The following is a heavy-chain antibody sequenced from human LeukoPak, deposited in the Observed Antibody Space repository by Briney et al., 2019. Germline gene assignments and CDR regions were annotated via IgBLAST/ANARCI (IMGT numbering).Heavy chain of an antibody. CDR3: ARRRMASPNWFDP. CDR1: GYSFTSYW. CDR2: IYPGDSDT. V-gene: IGHV5-51*01. J-gene: IGHJ5*02. Sequence: GESLKISCKGSGYSFTSYWIGWLRQMPGKGLEWMGIIYPGDSDTRYSPSFQGQVTISADKSISTAYLQSSSLKASDTAMYYCARRRMASPNWFDPWGQGTLVTVSS. D-gene: IGHD5-24*01.